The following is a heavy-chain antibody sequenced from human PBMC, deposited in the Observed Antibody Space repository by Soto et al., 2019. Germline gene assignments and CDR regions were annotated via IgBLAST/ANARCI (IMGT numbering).Heavy chain of an antibody. V-gene: IGHV1-69*01. CDR2: IIPLFGTP. CDR3: ARDGTIQMANFDF. Sequence: QVLLVQSGAEVKKPGSSVKVSCTSSGGPFSSYGISWVRQVPGQGLEWLVGIIPLFGTPSYARNFQDRLTITADESTTTAYMELSSLTSEDTAIYFCARDGTIQMANFDFWGQGTLVTVSS. CDR1: GGPFSSYG. D-gene: IGHD1-1*01. J-gene: IGHJ4*02.